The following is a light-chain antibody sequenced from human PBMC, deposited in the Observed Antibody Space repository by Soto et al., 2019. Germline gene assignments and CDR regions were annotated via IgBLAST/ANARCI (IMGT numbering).Light chain of an antibody. V-gene: IGKV1-39*01. CDR3: QQSFSTPRT. CDR2: AAS. J-gene: IGKJ1*01. Sequence: DIQMTQSPSSQSASVGDRVTITCRASQSINSYLNWYQQKPGKAPKLLIYAASSMQSGVPSRFSGSGSETDFTLTMTCLQPDDFATYYCQQSFSTPRTFGQGTGVEI. CDR1: QSINSY.